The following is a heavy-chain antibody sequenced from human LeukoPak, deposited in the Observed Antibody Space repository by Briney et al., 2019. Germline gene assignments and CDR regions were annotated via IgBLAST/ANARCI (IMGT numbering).Heavy chain of an antibody. CDR2: ISSSSSYI. V-gene: IGHV3-21*01. D-gene: IGHD4-17*01. J-gene: IGHJ4*02. CDR3: ARDTVTTGAY. CDR1: GFTFSSYS. Sequence: GGSLRLSCAASGFTFSSYSMNWVRQAPGKGLEWVSSISSSSSYIYYADLVKGRFTISRDNAKNSLYLQMNSLRAEDTAVYYCARDTVTTGAYWGQGTLVTVSS.